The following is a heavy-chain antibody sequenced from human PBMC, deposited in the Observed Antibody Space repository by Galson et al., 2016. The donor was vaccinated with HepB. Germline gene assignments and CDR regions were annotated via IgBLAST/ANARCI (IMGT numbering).Heavy chain of an antibody. Sequence: SVKVSCKASGHILSSYGLHWVRQAPGQRLEWMGWINAGSGNTKYSQKFQDRINITRETSANTAYMELSSLRSEDTAVYYCARDVNRQSLVWVAEPRTLGFDPWGQGTLVTVSS. D-gene: IGHD3-10*01. V-gene: IGHV1-3*01. CDR3: ARDVNRQSLVWVAEPRTLGFDP. CDR1: GHILSSYG. J-gene: IGHJ5*02. CDR2: INAGSGNT.